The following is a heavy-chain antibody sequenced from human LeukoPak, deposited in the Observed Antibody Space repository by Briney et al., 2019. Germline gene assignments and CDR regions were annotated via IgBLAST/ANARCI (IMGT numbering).Heavy chain of an antibody. CDR2: ISGSDGST. J-gene: IGHJ4*02. V-gene: IGHV3-23*01. D-gene: IGHD3-3*01. CDR1: GFTFSSYA. CDR3: AKGTGVTPGPKVVTIFGGEFVPFDY. Sequence: GGSLRLSCAASGFTFSSYAMSWVRQAPGKGLEWVSAISGSDGSTYYADSVKGRITISRDNSKNTLYLQMNSLRAEDTAVYYCAKGTGVTPGPKVVTIFGGEFVPFDYWGQGTLVTVSS.